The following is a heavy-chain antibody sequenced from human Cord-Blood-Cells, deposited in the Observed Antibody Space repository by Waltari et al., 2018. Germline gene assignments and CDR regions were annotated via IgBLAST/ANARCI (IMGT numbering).Heavy chain of an antibody. D-gene: IGHD7-27*01. J-gene: IGHJ5*02. Sequence: QVQLVQSGAGGQKPGPSLQVSSTASGGTFSSYDISWVRQAPGQGLEWMGRIIPILGIAKYAQKCQGRVTITPDKSTSTAYMDLRSLRSEDTAVYYCASLTGFDPWGQGTLVTVSS. CDR3: ASLTGFDP. CDR1: GGTFSSYD. V-gene: IGHV1-69*09. CDR2: IIPILGIA.